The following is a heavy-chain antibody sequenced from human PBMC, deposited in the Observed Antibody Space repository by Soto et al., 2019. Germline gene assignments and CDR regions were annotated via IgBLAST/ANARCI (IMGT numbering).Heavy chain of an antibody. CDR1: GFTFSGSA. J-gene: IGHJ4*02. D-gene: IGHD2-2*01. CDR2: IRSKANSYAT. V-gene: IGHV3-73*01. CDR3: TRLPASVVPADEVYYFDY. Sequence: GGSLRLSCAASGFTFSGSAMHWVRQASGKGLEWVGRIRSKANSYATAYAASVKGRFTISRDDSKNTAYLQMNSLKTEDTAVYYCTRLPASVVPADEVYYFDYWGQGTLVTVSS.